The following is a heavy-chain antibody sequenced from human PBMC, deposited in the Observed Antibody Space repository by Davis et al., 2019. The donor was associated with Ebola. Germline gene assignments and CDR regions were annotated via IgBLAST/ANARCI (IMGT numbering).Heavy chain of an antibody. D-gene: IGHD3-10*01. J-gene: IGHJ6*02. Sequence: MPSETLSLTCTVSGGSISSSSYYWGWIRQPPGKGLEWIRSIYYSGSTYYNPSLKSRVTISVDTSKNQFSLKLSSVTVADTAVYYCATGGDYYYYGMDVWGQGTTVTVSS. CDR3: ATGGDYYYYGMDV. CDR1: GGSISSSSYY. V-gene: IGHV4-39*07. CDR2: IYYSGST.